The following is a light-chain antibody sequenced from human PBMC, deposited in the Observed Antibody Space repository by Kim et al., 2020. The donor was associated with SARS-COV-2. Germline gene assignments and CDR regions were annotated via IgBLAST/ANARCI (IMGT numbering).Light chain of an antibody. J-gene: IGLJ1*01. CDR3: SSYTSSSTPYV. V-gene: IGLV2-14*03. CDR2: DVR. Sequence: QSITIACTETSSDVGGYNYVSWYQQHPGKAPKLMIYDVRNRPSGVSNRFSGSKSGNTASLTISGLQAEDEADYYCSSYTSSSTPYVFGTGTKVTVL. CDR1: SSDVGGYNY.